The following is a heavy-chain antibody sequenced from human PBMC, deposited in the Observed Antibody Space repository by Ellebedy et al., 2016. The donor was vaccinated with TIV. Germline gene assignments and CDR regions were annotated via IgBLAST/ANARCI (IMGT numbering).Heavy chain of an antibody. Sequence: GGSLRLSCAASGFTFSDYYMAWIRQAPGKGLEWVSFISTDSNTKYADSVKGRFTFSRDNAKNSLYLEMNSLTVEDTAVYYRARGGGSNYFDYWGQGILVTVSS. CDR1: GFTFSDYY. V-gene: IGHV3-11*06. CDR3: ARGGGSNYFDY. D-gene: IGHD3-16*01. J-gene: IGHJ4*02. CDR2: ISTDSNT.